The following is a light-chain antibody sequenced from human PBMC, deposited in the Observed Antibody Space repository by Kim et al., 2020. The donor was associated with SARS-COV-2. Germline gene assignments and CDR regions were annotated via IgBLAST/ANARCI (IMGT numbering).Light chain of an antibody. V-gene: IGKV3-15*01. CDR3: QQYNDWPLYT. Sequence: VSPGKRATLSGRASQSVSRNLAWYQQKPGQAPRLLIYGASTRATGVPARFSGSGSGTEFTLTISSLQSEDFAVYYCQQYNDWPLYTFGQGTKLEI. CDR2: GAS. J-gene: IGKJ2*01. CDR1: QSVSRN.